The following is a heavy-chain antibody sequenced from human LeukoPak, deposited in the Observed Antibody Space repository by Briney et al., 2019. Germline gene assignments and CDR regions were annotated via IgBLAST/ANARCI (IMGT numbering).Heavy chain of an antibody. D-gene: IGHD6-13*01. CDR1: RDSVSSNSAA. CDR2: TYYRSKWYN. V-gene: IGHV6-1*01. J-gene: IGHJ6*02. Sequence: SQTLSLTCVISRDSVSSNSAAWNWIRQSPSRGLEWLGRTYYRSKWYNDYAVSVKSRITINPDTSKNQFSLQLNSVTPEDTAVYYCAREGYSSSWSDYYYGMDVWGQGTTVTVSS. CDR3: AREGYSSSWSDYYYGMDV.